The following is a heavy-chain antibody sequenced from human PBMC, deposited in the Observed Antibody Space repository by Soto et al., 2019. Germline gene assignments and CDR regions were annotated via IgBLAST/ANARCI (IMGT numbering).Heavy chain of an antibody. Sequence: EASVKVSCKASGYTFTSYAMHWVRQAPGQRLEWMGWINAGNGNTKYSQKFQGRVTITRDTSASTAYMELSSLRSEDTAVYYCARGRWDIVVVPAALDYWGQGTLVTVSS. J-gene: IGHJ4*02. CDR3: ARGRWDIVVVPAALDY. CDR1: GYTFTSYA. D-gene: IGHD2-2*01. V-gene: IGHV1-3*01. CDR2: INAGNGNT.